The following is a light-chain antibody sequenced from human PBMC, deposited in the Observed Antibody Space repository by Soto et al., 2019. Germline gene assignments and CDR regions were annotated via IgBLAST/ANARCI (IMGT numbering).Light chain of an antibody. Sequence: EIVLTLSPAVLSLSPAQRATLSCRASQTLDSACFNWFQHRPGQAPRLILYAASTRATGMPDRFSARGFGSEFTLTINRLEPEDFAVYYCQQYRGSVYTFGPGTKLEVK. CDR2: AAS. CDR1: QTLDSAC. V-gene: IGKV3-20*01. J-gene: IGKJ2*01. CDR3: QQYRGSVYT.